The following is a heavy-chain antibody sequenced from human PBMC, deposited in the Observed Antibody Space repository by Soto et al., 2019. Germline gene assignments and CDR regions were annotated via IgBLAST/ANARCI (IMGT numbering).Heavy chain of an antibody. CDR1: GGSISHHY. Sequence: PSETLSLTCTVSGGSISHHYWSWIRQPAGTRLEWIGRMYVTGTTNYNPSLKNRVSMSIDTSKNQFSLKLSSVTAADTAVYYCARDGGYTGYEEGNPFDIWGQVTMVTVSS. CDR3: ARDGGYTGYEEGNPFDI. J-gene: IGHJ3*02. D-gene: IGHD5-12*01. V-gene: IGHV4-4*07. CDR2: MYVTGTT.